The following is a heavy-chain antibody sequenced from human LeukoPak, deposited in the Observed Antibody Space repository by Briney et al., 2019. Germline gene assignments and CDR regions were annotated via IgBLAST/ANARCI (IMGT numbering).Heavy chain of an antibody. V-gene: IGHV4-39*01. CDR2: IYYNGST. CDR3: ARVEMATTDAFDI. CDR1: GGSISSSSYY. J-gene: IGHJ3*02. Sequence: SETLSLTCTVSGGSISSSSYYWGWIRQPPGKGLEWIGSIYYNGSTYYNPSLKSRVTISVDTSKNQFSLKLSSVIAADTAVYYCARVEMATTDAFDIWGQGTMVTVSS. D-gene: IGHD5-24*01.